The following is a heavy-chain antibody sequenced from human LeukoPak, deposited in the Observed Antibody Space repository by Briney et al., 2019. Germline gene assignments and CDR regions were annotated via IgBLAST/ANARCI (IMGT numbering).Heavy chain of an antibody. Sequence: SETLSLTCAVYGGSFSGYYWSWIRQPPGKGLEWIGEINHSGVTNYSPSLKSRVTMSVDTSKNQFSLMLNSVTAADTAVYYCARGRGITARNGLDYWGQGTLVTVSS. CDR2: INHSGVT. CDR1: GGSFSGYY. V-gene: IGHV4-34*01. CDR3: ARGRGITARNGLDY. D-gene: IGHD6-6*01. J-gene: IGHJ4*02.